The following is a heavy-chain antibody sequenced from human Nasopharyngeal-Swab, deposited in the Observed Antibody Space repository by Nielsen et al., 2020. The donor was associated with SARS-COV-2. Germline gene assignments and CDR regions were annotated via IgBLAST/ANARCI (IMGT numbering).Heavy chain of an antibody. Sequence: GGSLRLSCAASGFTFSGSAMHWVRQASGKGLKWVGRIRSKANSYATAYAASVKGRFTISRDDSKNTAYLQMNSLKTENTAVYYCTRQISGWYHPFDYWGQGTLVTVSS. CDR1: GFTFSGSA. J-gene: IGHJ4*02. D-gene: IGHD6-19*01. CDR2: IRSKANSYAT. CDR3: TRQISGWYHPFDY. V-gene: IGHV3-73*01.